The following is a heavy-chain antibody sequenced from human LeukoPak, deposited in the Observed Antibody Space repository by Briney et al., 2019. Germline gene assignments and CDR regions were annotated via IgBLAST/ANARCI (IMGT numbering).Heavy chain of an antibody. D-gene: IGHD3-10*01. CDR2: IYHSGST. V-gene: IGHV4-4*02. Sequence: SGTLSLTCAVSGGSISSSNWWSWVRQSPGKGLEWIGEIYHSGSTNYNPSLKSRVTISVDKSKNQFSLKLSSVTAADTAVYYCARAVAPHGLGELLYYFDYWGQGTLVTVSS. CDR1: GGSISSSNW. J-gene: IGHJ4*02. CDR3: ARAVAPHGLGELLYYFDY.